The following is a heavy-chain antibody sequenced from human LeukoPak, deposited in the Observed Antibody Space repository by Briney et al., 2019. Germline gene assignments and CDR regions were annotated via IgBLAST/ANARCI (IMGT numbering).Heavy chain of an antibody. J-gene: IGHJ6*02. CDR3: ARERNYYGSGSYHYYYYGMDV. CDR2: INPNSGGT. V-gene: IGHV1-2*02. D-gene: IGHD3-10*01. CDR1: GYTFTGYY. Sequence: ASVKVSCKASGYTFTGYYMHWVRPAPGQGLEWMGWINPNSGGTNYAQKFQGRVTMTRDTSISTAYMELSRLRSDDTAVYYCARERNYYGSGSYHYYYYGMDVWGQGTTVTVSS.